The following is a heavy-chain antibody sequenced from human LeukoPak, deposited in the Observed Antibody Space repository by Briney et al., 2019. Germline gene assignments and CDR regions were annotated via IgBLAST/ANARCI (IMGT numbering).Heavy chain of an antibody. J-gene: IGHJ4*02. CDR1: GFIFSSYY. Sequence: GGSLRLSCAASGFIFSSYYMTWVRQVPGKGLEWVANINPDGSEKNYVDSVKGRFTISRDNARNSLYLQMNSLRAEDTALYYCARAGARSSDRWWYDYWGQGTLVSVST. CDR3: ARAGARSSDRWWYDY. V-gene: IGHV3-7*03. CDR2: INPDGSEK. D-gene: IGHD2-15*01.